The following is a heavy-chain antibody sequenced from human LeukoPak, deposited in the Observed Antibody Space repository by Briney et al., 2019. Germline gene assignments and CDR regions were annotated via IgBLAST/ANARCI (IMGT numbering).Heavy chain of an antibody. CDR1: GGSFSGYY. Sequence: SETLSLTCAVYGGSFSGYYWSWIRQPPGKGLEWIGEINHSGSTNYNPSLKSRVTISVDTSKNQFSLKLSSVTAADTAVYYCARRESGWYVDYWGQGTLVTVSS. CDR2: INHSGST. V-gene: IGHV4-34*01. D-gene: IGHD6-19*01. CDR3: ARRESGWYVDY. J-gene: IGHJ4*02.